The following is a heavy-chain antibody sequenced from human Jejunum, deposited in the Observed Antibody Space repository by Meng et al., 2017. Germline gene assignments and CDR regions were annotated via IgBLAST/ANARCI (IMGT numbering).Heavy chain of an antibody. CDR3: AREGPPPTSWAFDY. V-gene: IGHV1-3*04. J-gene: IGHJ4*02. CDR2: MHTGNGNT. Sequence: VQLSQSWSGRTEPGRSMMVYFIASGYTFTGDSLHWVRQAPVQTPSWMGLMHTGNGNTQYSQKFRARVTITRDTSASTAYMDLSCLTSKDTAVDYCAREGPPPTSWAFDYWGQGTLVTVSS. CDR1: GYTFTGDS. D-gene: IGHD2-2*01.